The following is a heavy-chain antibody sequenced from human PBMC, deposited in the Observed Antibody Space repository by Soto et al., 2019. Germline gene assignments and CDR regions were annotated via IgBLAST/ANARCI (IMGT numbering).Heavy chain of an antibody. CDR2: INHSGST. D-gene: IGHD6-13*01. Sequence: SETLSLTCAVYGGSLSGYYWSWIRQPPGKGLEWIGEINHSGSTNYNPSLKSRVTISVDTSKNQFSLKLSSVTAADTAVYYCARGEGAAAPLDYWGQGTLVTVS. CDR3: ARGEGAAAPLDY. J-gene: IGHJ4*02. CDR1: GGSLSGYY. V-gene: IGHV4-34*01.